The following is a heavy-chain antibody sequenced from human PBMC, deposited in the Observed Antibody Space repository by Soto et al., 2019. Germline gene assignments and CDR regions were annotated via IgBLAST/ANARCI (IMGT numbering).Heavy chain of an antibody. Sequence: PGGSLRLSCAASGYTFSSYAMSWVRQAPGKGLERVSAISGSGGSTYYADSVKGRFTISRDNSKNTLYLQMNSLRAEDTAVYYCAKGSAMTTVTDYYYYMDVWGKGTTVTVSS. CDR2: ISGSGGST. CDR1: GYTFSSYA. CDR3: AKGSAMTTVTDYYYYMDV. D-gene: IGHD4-4*01. J-gene: IGHJ6*03. V-gene: IGHV3-23*01.